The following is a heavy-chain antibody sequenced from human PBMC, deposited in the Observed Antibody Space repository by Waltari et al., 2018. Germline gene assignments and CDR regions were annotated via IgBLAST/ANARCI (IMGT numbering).Heavy chain of an antibody. V-gene: IGHV3-21*01. CDR1: GFTFSSYS. CDR2: ISSSSSYI. J-gene: IGHJ6*02. CDR3: ARDLIPRIAALHYYYGMDV. D-gene: IGHD6-13*01. Sequence: EVQLVESGGGLVKPGGSLRLSCAASGFTFSSYSMNWVRQPPGKGVEWVSSISSSSSYIYYAHSVKGRFTISRDNAKNSLYLQMNSLRAEDTAVYYCARDLIPRIAALHYYYGMDVWGQGTTVTVSS.